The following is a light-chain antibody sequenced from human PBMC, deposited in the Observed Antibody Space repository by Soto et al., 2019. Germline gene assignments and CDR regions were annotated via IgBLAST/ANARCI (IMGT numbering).Light chain of an antibody. V-gene: IGLV2-11*01. Sequence: QSVLTQPHSVSGSPGQSVTISCTGANSDVGRYNSVSWYQQLPGKAPQLIISAVRQRPSGVPDHFSGSKSGNTASLTISGLQTDDEADYFCFSYTANDNWVFGGGTKVTVL. CDR1: NSDVGRYNS. CDR3: FSYTANDNWV. CDR2: AVR. J-gene: IGLJ3*02.